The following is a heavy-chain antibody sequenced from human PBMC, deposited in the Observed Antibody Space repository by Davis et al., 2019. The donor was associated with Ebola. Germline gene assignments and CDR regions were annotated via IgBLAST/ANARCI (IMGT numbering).Heavy chain of an antibody. CDR3: AKAQECSSTTCYAFDI. D-gene: IGHD2-2*01. CDR2: ISSSGSPI. Sequence: GESLKISCAASGFSFSDHYMSWIRQAPGEGLEWVSYISSSGSPISYADSVKGRFTIPRDNAKNSLYLQMNSLRAEDTAVYYCAKAQECSSTTCYAFDIWGQGTMVTVSS. J-gene: IGHJ3*02. V-gene: IGHV3-11*01. CDR1: GFSFSDHY.